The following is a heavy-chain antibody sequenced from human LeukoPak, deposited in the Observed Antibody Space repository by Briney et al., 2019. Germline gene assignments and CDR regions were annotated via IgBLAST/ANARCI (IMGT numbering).Heavy chain of an antibody. J-gene: IGHJ6*02. CDR3: AREARYSGIYYGMDV. D-gene: IGHD1-26*01. CDR2: ISSSGSTI. V-gene: IGHV3-48*03. CDR1: GFTFSSYE. Sequence: GGSLRLSCAASGFTFSSYEMNWVRQAPGKGLEWVSYISSSGSTIYYADSVKGRFTISRDNAKNSLYLQMNSLRAEDTAVYYCAREARYSGIYYGMDVWGQGTTVTVSS.